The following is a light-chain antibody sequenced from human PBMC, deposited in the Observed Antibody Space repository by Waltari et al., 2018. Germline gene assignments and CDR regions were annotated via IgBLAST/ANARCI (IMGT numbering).Light chain of an antibody. V-gene: IGLV2-14*03. CDR2: DVS. CDR3: PPYTGTDLFV. J-gene: IGLJ1*01. CDR1: SSDVGAFNY. Sequence: QSALTQPASVSGSPGQSITISCTGTSSDVGAFNYVSWYQQHPGEAPKLIIYDVSNRPPGVSVRFSGPKPGNPPSLTIPELQGETGPVYHSPPYTGTDLFVSEPGTTLPVL.